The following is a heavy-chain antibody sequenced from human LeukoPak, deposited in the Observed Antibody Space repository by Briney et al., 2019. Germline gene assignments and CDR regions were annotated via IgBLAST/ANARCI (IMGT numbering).Heavy chain of an antibody. V-gene: IGHV3-48*01. J-gene: IGHJ3*02. D-gene: IGHD6-19*01. CDR3: ARLAMAGTGGFDI. CDR2: ITTTSSVI. Sequence: GGSLRLSCAASGFTFSIYSMNWVRQAPGKGLEWVSYITTTSSVIDYGHSVKGRFTVSRDNAENSLYLQMSSLRAEDTAVYYCARLAMAGTGGFDIWGQGTMVTVSS. CDR1: GFTFSIYS.